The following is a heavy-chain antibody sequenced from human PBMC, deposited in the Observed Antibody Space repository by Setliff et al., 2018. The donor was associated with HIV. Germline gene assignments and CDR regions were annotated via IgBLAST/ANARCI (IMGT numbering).Heavy chain of an antibody. CDR3: ARPRRVRSRAWYWFDI. CDR1: GYSINSGFS. CDR2: IYQSGSI. J-gene: IGHJ5*02. Sequence: SETLSLTCAASGYSINSGFSRAWIRQPPGQGPQWIGSIYQSGSIYYNPSPQSRVTISVDSSKNQLSLNLFSVTAADTAVYYCARPRRVRSRAWYWFDIWGQGTLVTVSS. D-gene: IGHD6-19*01. V-gene: IGHV4-38-2*01.